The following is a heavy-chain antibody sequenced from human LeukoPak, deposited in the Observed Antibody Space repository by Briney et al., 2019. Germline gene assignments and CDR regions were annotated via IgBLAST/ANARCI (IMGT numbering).Heavy chain of an antibody. Sequence: GGSLRLSCAASGFAFSSYEMNWVRQAPGKGLEWVSYISSSGSTIYYADSVKGRFTISRDNAKNSLYLQMNSLRAEDTAVYYCAELGITMIGGVWGKGTTVTIS. D-gene: IGHD3-10*02. V-gene: IGHV3-48*03. CDR2: ISSSGSTI. CDR1: GFAFSSYE. J-gene: IGHJ6*03. CDR3: AELGITMIGGV.